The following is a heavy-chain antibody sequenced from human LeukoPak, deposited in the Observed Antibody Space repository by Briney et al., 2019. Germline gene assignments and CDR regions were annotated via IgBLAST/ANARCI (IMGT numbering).Heavy chain of an antibody. CDR2: ISSSGSTI. D-gene: IGHD5-18*01. V-gene: IGHV3-48*03. CDR1: GFTFSNYE. CDR3: AQVYTYGSSQFDY. J-gene: IGHJ4*02. Sequence: GGSLRLSCAASGFTFSNYEMNWVRQAPGKGLEWVSYISSSGSTIYYADSVKGRFTISRDNAKNSLYLQMNSLRAEDTAVYYCAQVYTYGSSQFDYWGQGTLVTVSS.